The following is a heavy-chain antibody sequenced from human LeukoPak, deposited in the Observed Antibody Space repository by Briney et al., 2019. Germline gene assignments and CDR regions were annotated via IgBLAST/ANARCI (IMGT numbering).Heavy chain of an antibody. J-gene: IGHJ4*02. Sequence: SETLSLTCTVSGGSISSYYWSWIRQPPGQGLEWIGYIYYSGSANYNPSLKSRVTISVDTSKNQFSLKLSSVTAADTAVYYCARVGGIVDYWGQGTLVTVSS. D-gene: IGHD2-15*01. V-gene: IGHV4-59*01. CDR3: ARVGGIVDY. CDR2: IYYSGSA. CDR1: GGSISSYY.